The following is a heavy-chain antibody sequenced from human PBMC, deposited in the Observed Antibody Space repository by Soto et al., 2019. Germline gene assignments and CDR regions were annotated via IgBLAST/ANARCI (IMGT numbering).Heavy chain of an antibody. CDR3: AIYYFDSSADYTYLFDY. CDR2: TYYRSKWYT. V-gene: IGHV6-1*01. Sequence: SQTLSLTCAISGDSVSSNSAAWNWIRQSPSRGLEWLGRTYYRSKWYTHYAESVKSRITINPDTAKNQFSLQLNSVTPEDTAVYYCAIYYFDSSADYTYLFDYWGQGTSVPVSS. J-gene: IGHJ4*02. CDR1: GDSVSSNSAA. D-gene: IGHD3-22*01.